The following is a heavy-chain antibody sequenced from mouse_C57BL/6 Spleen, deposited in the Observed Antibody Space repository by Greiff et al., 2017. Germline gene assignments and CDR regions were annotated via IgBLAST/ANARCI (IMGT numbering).Heavy chain of an antibody. CDR3: ARQSYGNYGAYWYFDV. V-gene: IGHV2-6-1*01. J-gene: IGHJ1*03. Sequence: VQRVESGPGLVAPSQSLSITCTVSGFSLTSYGVHWVRQPPGKGLEWLVVIWSDGSTTYNSALKSRLSISKDNSKSQVFLKMNSLQTDDTAMYYCARQSYGNYGAYWYFDVWGTGTTVTVSS. CDR1: GFSLTSYG. CDR2: IWSDGST. D-gene: IGHD2-1*01.